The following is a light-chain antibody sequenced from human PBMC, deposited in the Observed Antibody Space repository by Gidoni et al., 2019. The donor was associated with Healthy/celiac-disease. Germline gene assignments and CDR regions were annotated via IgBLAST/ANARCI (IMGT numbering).Light chain of an antibody. CDR2: GAS. CDR3: QQDNNWPRT. CDR1: QRVSSN. Sequence: EIAMTESPATLSVSPGERATLSFRASQRVSSNLAWYQQQPGQAPLLLIYGASTRATGIPARFSGSGSGTEFTLTISSLQSEDFAVYYCQQDNNWPRTFXQXTKVEIK. V-gene: IGKV3-15*01. J-gene: IGKJ1*01.